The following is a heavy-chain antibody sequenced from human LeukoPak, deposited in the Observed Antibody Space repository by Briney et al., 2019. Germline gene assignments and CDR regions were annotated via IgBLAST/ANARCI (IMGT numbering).Heavy chain of an antibody. V-gene: IGHV3-64D*06. Sequence: GGSLRLSCSTSGFTFSNHFMHWVRRAPGKGLEYVSSIGPNGASTLYADSVKGRFTISRDNSKNALYLQLTSLRLEDTALYYCVKDLTGTWSFDYWGQGTLVTVSS. D-gene: IGHD3-9*01. J-gene: IGHJ4*02. CDR1: GFTFSNHF. CDR3: VKDLTGTWSFDY. CDR2: IGPNGAST.